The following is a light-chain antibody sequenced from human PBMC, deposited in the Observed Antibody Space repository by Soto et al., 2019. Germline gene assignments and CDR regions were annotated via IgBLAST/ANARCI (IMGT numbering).Light chain of an antibody. Sequence: QSALTQPPSASGSPGQSVTISCTGTSSDVGGYNYVSWYQQHPGKAPKLMIYEVSKRPSGVPDRFSGSKSGNTASLTVSGLQAEDEADSYCSSYAGSNKVVFGRGTKVTVL. V-gene: IGLV2-8*01. J-gene: IGLJ2*01. CDR1: SSDVGGYNY. CDR3: SSYAGSNKVV. CDR2: EVS.